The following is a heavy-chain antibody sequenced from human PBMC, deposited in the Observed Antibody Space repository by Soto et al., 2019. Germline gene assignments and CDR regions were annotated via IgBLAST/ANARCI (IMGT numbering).Heavy chain of an antibody. V-gene: IGHV1-69*13. Sequence: SVKVSCKVSGGPFSNYAINWVRQAPGQGLEWMGGIIPIFGTANYAQTFQGRVTITADESTSTAYMELSSLRSEDTAVYYCARGEADIVATLLHYYYGMDVWGQVTTVTVSS. CDR1: GGPFSNYA. CDR2: IIPIFGTA. J-gene: IGHJ6*02. CDR3: ARGEADIVATLLHYYYGMDV. D-gene: IGHD5-12*01.